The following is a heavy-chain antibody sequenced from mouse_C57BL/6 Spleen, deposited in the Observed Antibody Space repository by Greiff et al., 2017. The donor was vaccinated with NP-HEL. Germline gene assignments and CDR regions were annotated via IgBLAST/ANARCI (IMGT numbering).Heavy chain of an antibody. CDR1: GFTFSDYG. CDR3: ARRTTVVATDAMDY. CDR2: ISSGSSTI. Sequence: EVQVVESGGGLVKPGGSLKLSCAASGFTFSDYGMHWVRQAPEKGLEWVAYISSGSSTIYDADTVKGRFTISRDNAKNTLFLQLTSLRSEDTAMYYWARRTTVVATDAMDYWGQGTSVTVSS. J-gene: IGHJ4*01. V-gene: IGHV5-17*01. D-gene: IGHD1-1*01.